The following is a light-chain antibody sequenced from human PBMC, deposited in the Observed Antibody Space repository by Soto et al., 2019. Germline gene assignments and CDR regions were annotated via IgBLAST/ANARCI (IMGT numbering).Light chain of an antibody. J-gene: IGLJ1*01. CDR2: ESS. CDR1: SSDVGSYNL. Sequence: QSALTQPASVSGSTRQSITSSCTRTSSDVGSYNLVSWYQQHPGKAPKLMIYESSKRPSGVSNRFSGSKSGNTASLTISGLQAEDEADYYCCSYAGSNYVFGTGTKLTVL. CDR3: CSYAGSNYV. V-gene: IGLV2-23*01.